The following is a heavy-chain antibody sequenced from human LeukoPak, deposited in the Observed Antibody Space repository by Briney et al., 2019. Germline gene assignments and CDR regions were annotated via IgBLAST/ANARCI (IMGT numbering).Heavy chain of an antibody. Sequence: ASVKVSCKASGYTFTSYGISWVRQAPGQGLEWMGWISAYNGNTNYAQKLQGRVTMTTDTSTSTAYMELRSLRSDDTAVYYCACVVRGKDYYYYMDVWGKGTTVTISS. D-gene: IGHD3-10*01. J-gene: IGHJ6*03. V-gene: IGHV1-18*01. CDR1: GYTFTSYG. CDR3: ACVVRGKDYYYYMDV. CDR2: ISAYNGNT.